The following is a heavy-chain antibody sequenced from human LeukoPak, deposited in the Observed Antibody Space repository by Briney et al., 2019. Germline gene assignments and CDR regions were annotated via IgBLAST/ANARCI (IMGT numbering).Heavy chain of an antibody. CDR2: INPNSGTI. CDR3: ARGGGSWDY. Sequence: ASVKVSCKASGYNFTGYYLHWVRRAPGQGLEWMGWINPNSGTIDYAQKFQGRVTLTRDTSSTTAYKEMTGLTSDDTAVYYCARGGGSWDYWGQGTLVTVSS. D-gene: IGHD1-26*01. CDR1: GYNFTGYY. J-gene: IGHJ4*02. V-gene: IGHV1-2*02.